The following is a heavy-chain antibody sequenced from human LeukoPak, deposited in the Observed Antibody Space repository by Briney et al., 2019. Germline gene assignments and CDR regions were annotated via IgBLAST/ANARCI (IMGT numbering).Heavy chain of an antibody. D-gene: IGHD6-19*01. CDR1: GFTFSSYA. CDR3: AKGYSSGWANWLDP. V-gene: IGHV3-23*01. Sequence: GGSLRLSCAASGFTFSSYAMTWVRQAPGKGLEWVSGISGSGGGTYYADSVKGRFTISRDNSKNTLYLRVNSLRAEDTAVYYCAKGYSSGWANWLDPWGQGTHVTVSS. CDR2: ISGSGGGT. J-gene: IGHJ5*02.